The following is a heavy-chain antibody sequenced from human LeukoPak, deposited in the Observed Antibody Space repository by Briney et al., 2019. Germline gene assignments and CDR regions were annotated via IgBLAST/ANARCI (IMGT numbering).Heavy chain of an antibody. J-gene: IGHJ4*02. CDR2: INHSGST. CDR3: ARGRGVYDFWSGYYIYYFDY. D-gene: IGHD3-3*01. Sequence: SETLSLTCAVYGGSFSGYYWSWIRQPPGKGLEWTGEINHSGSTNYNPSLKSRVTISVDTSKNQFSLKLSSVTAADTAVYYCARGRGVYDFWSGYYIYYFDYWGQGTLVTVSS. CDR1: GGSFSGYY. V-gene: IGHV4-34*01.